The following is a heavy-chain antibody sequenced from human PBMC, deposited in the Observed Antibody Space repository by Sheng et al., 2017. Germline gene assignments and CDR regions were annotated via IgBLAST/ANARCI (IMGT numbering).Heavy chain of an antibody. CDR3: AREVRSIAAREDAFDI. Sequence: QVQLVQSGAEVKKPGSSVKVSCKASGGTFSSYAISWVRQAPGQGLEWMGGIIPIFGTANYAQKFQGRVTITADESTSTAYMELSSLRSEDTAVYYCAREVRSIAAREDAFDIWGQGTMVTVSS. V-gene: IGHV1-69*01. CDR2: IIPIFGTA. D-gene: IGHD6-6*01. CDR1: GGTFSSYA. J-gene: IGHJ3*02.